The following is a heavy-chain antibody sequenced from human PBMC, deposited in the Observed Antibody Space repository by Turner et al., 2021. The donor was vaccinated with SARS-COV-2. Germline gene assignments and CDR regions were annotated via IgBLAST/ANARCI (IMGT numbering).Heavy chain of an antibody. CDR2: IYYSGNT. D-gene: IGHD3-10*01. CDR3: AIQRPYGSGSYAPFYFDY. J-gene: IGHJ4*02. CDR1: GDSISSSPYH. V-gene: IGHV4-39*01. Sequence: QLQLQESGPGLVKPSETLSLTCTVSGDSISSSPYHWGWIRQPPGKGLEWIGSIYYSGNTYYNPSLKSRVAISVDTSKNQFSLRLSSVTAADTAVYYCAIQRPYGSGSYAPFYFDYWGRGTLVTVSS.